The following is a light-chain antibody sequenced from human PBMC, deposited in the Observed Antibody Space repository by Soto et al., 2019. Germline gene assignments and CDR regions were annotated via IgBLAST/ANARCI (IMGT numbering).Light chain of an antibody. J-gene: IGKJ4*01. CDR1: QDIRSS. Sequence: EIVMTQSPATLSVSPGERVTLSCRASQDIRSSLAWYQQKPGQAPRLLIYGAFIRATGVPATFSGGGSGTEFTLSISSLQSEHLVVYYCQHDSSWPLTFGGGTKVEIK. V-gene: IGKV3-15*01. CDR3: QHDSSWPLT. CDR2: GAF.